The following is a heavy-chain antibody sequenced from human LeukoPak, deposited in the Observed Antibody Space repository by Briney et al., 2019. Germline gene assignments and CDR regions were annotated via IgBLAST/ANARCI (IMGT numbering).Heavy chain of an antibody. V-gene: IGHV4-61*02. CDR1: GGSISSGSYY. J-gene: IGHJ5*02. CDR3: ARLLTGTTLWFDP. D-gene: IGHD1-7*01. Sequence: SGTLSLTCAVSGGSISSGSYYWSWIRQPAGKGLEWIGRIYTSGSTNYNPSLKSRVTISVDTSKNQFSLKLSSVTAADTAVYYCARLLTGTTLWFDPWGQGTLVTVSS. CDR2: IYTSGST.